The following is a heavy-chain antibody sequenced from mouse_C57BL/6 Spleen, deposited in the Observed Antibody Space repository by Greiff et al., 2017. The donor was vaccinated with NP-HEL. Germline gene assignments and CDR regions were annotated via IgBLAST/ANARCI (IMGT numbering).Heavy chain of an antibody. J-gene: IGHJ1*03. D-gene: IGHD1-1*01. CDR2: IDPSDSYT. CDR1: GYTFTSYW. CDR3: ARRDYNGSSYWYFDV. Sequence: QVQLQQPGAELVKPGASVKLSCKASGYTFTSYWMHWVKQRPGQGLEWIGVIDPSDSYTNYNQKFKGKATLTVDTSSSTAYMQLSSLTAEDSAVDDCARRDYNGSSYWYFDVWGTGTTVTVSS. V-gene: IGHV1-69*02.